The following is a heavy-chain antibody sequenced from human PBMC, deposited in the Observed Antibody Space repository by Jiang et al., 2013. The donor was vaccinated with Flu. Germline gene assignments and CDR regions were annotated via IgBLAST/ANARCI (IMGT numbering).Heavy chain of an antibody. CDR2: INPSGGST. CDR1: GYTFTSYY. J-gene: IGHJ6*02. D-gene: IGHD3-3*01. V-gene: IGHV1-46*01. Sequence: SGAEVKKPGASVKVSCKASGYTFTSYYMHWVRQAPGQGLEWMGIINPSGGSTSYAQKFQGRVTMTRDTSTSTVYMELSSLRSEDTAVYYCARDPITIFGGDYYYYGMDVWAKGPRSPSP. CDR3: ARDPITIFGGDYYYYGMDV.